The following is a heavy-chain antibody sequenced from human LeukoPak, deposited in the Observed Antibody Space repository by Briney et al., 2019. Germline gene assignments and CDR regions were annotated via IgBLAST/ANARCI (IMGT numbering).Heavy chain of an antibody. CDR1: GYTFTSYG. V-gene: IGHV1-18*01. D-gene: IGHD3-9*01. Sequence: ASVKVSCKASGYTFTSYGISWVRQASGQGLEWMGWISAYNGNTNYAQKLQGRVTMTTDTSTSTAYMELRSLRSDDTAVYYCARTWGYFDWLVSFDYWGQGTLVTVSS. J-gene: IGHJ4*02. CDR2: ISAYNGNT. CDR3: ARTWGYFDWLVSFDY.